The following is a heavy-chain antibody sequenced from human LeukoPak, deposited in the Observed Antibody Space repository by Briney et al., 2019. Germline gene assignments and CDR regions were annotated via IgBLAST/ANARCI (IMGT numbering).Heavy chain of an antibody. V-gene: IGHV4-61*10. D-gene: IGHD3-3*01. CDR3: ARGAFLEYLLSDAFDI. Sequence: SETLSLTCTVSGGSISSGGYYWSWIRQAARKGLEWIGYNYYSGNTNYNPSLKSRVTISVDMSKNQFSLKLSSVTAADTAVYYCARGAFLEYLLSDAFDIWGQGTMVTVSS. CDR2: NYYSGNT. J-gene: IGHJ3*02. CDR1: GGSISSGGYY.